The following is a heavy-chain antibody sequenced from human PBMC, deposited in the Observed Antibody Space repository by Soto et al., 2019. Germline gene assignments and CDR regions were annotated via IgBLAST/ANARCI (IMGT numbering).Heavy chain of an antibody. D-gene: IGHD6-19*01. CDR2: IKSEPNGGTI. CDR3: ATGWYFDH. V-gene: IGHV3-15*01. J-gene: IGHJ4*02. Sequence: GRSLRLSCAGSGFIFSNALMNWVRQAPGKGLEWVGRIKSEPNGGTIDYAAPVKDRLTISRDDSKNTVYLQMSSLKTEDTAVYYCATGWYFDHWGQGTLVTVSS. CDR1: GFIFSNAL.